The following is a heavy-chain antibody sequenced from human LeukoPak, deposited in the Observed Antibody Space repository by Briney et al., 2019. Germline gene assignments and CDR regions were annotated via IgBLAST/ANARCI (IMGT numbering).Heavy chain of an antibody. V-gene: IGHV4-38-2*02. CDR3: ARSSGYMSY. J-gene: IGHJ4*02. Sequence: SETLSLACTVSHYSISSNYYWGWIRQPPGKGLEWIGSIYHSGSTYYNPSLKSRVTISVDTSKNQFSLKLTSVTAADTAVYYCARSSGYMSYWGQGTLVTVSS. CDR2: IYHSGST. D-gene: IGHD3-22*01. CDR1: HYSISSNYY.